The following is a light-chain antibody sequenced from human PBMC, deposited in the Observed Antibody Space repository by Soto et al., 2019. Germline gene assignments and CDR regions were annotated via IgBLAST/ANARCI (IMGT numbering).Light chain of an antibody. CDR2: GAS. Sequence: EIVMTQSPATLSVSPGERATLSCRASQSVSINLAWYQKKPGQAPRLLIYGASTRATGIPARFSGSGSGTEVTLTISSLQSEDFAVYYCQQYNNWLGTFGQGTKVEIE. J-gene: IGKJ1*01. V-gene: IGKV3-15*01. CDR3: QQYNNWLGT. CDR1: QSVSIN.